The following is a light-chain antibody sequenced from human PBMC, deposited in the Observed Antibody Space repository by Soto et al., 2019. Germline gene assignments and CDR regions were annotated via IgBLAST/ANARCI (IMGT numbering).Light chain of an antibody. J-gene: IGKJ1*01. Sequence: EIASTQSPATLSLSPGERATLSCRSSQIVGTYLAWYQQKPGQAPRLLIYDASNRATGTPARFSGSGSGTEFTLTISSLQSEDFAVYYCQQYNNWPWTFGQGTKVDI. V-gene: IGKV3-11*01. CDR2: DAS. CDR3: QQYNNWPWT. CDR1: QIVGTY.